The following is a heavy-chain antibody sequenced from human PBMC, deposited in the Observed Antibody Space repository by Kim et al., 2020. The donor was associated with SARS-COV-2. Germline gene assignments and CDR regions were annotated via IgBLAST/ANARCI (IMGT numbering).Heavy chain of an antibody. CDR2: NSGPI. J-gene: IGHJ4*02. Sequence: NSGPIGYADSVKGRFTISRDNAKRSLYLQMNSLRVDDTALYYCTKHFGLDWGQGTLVTVSS. CDR3: TKHFGLD. V-gene: IGHV3-9*01. D-gene: IGHD3-16*01.